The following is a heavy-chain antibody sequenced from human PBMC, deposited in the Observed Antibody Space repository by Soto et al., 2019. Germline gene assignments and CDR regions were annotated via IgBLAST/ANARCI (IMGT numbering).Heavy chain of an antibody. CDR2: IYYSGST. J-gene: IGHJ4*02. V-gene: IGHV4-31*03. CDR1: GGSISSGGYY. Sequence: QVQLQESGPGLVKPSQTLSLTCTVSGGSISSGGYYWSWIRQHPGKGLEWIGYIYYSGSTYYNPSLHSGVTYTVAPSKNQFSLQLSSVPAAGTGVYYCARGVNMVRGVINTPYFDYWGQGTLVTVSS. D-gene: IGHD3-10*01. CDR3: ARGVNMVRGVINTPYFDY.